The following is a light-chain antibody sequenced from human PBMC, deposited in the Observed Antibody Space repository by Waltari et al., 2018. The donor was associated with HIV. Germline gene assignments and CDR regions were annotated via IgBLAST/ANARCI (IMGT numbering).Light chain of an antibody. V-gene: IGKV1-8*01. CDR2: AAS. CDR1: QGISSS. Sequence: AIRMTKSPSSFSASTGDKVTITCRASQGISSSFAWYQQKPGKAPKLLIYAASTLQSGVPSRFSGSGSGTDFTLTISCLQSEDFATYYCQQYYSYPRTFGQGTKVEIK. J-gene: IGKJ1*01. CDR3: QQYYSYPRT.